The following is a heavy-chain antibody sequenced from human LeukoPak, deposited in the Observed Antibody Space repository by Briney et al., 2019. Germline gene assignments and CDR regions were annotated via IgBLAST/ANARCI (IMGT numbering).Heavy chain of an antibody. Sequence: GGSLRLSCAASGFTFSNAWMSWVRQAPGKGLEWVGRIKSKTDGGTTDYAAPVKGRFTISRDDSKNTLYLQMNSLKTEDTAVYYCTTEPYYDILTGPFDYWGQGTLVTVSS. J-gene: IGHJ4*02. V-gene: IGHV3-15*01. CDR3: TTEPYYDILTGPFDY. D-gene: IGHD3-9*01. CDR2: IKSKTDGGTT. CDR1: GFTFSNAW.